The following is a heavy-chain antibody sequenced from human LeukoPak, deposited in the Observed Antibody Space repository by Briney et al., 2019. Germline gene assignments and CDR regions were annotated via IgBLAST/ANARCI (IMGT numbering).Heavy chain of an antibody. D-gene: IGHD3-22*01. V-gene: IGHV3-21*01. CDR1: GFTFSSYS. Sequence: PVGSLCLSRAASGFTFSSYSMNWARQAPGKGLEWVSSISSSSSYIYYADSVKGRFTISRDNAKNSLYLQMNRLRAEDTGVYYCARVEDSSGYYGPYFDYWGQ. CDR3: ARVEDSSGYYGPYFDY. J-gene: IGHJ4*02. CDR2: ISSSSSYI.